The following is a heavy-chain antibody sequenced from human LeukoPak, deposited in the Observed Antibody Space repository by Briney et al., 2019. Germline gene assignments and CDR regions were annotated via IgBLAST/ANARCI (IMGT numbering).Heavy chain of an antibody. CDR3: AKDPSYYDFWSGYYTSAYYGMDV. Sequence: GGSLGLSCAASGFMFSSYGMHWVRQAPGKGLEWVAAISYDGTNKYYTDSVKGRFTVSRDNSKSTLYVQMNSLRPEDTAVYYCAKDPSYYDFWSGYYTSAYYGMDVWGQGTTVTVSS. CDR1: GFMFSSYG. CDR2: ISYDGTNK. J-gene: IGHJ6*02. D-gene: IGHD3-3*01. V-gene: IGHV3-30*18.